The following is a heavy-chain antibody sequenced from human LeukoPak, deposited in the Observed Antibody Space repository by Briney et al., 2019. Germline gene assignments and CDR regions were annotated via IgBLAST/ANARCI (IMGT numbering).Heavy chain of an antibody. Sequence: PGGSPRLSCAASGFPFSSYVMHWVRQAPGKGLEWVAIIRSDGSDKYNADSVKGRFTISRDNSKSTLYLQLSSLRAEDTAVYYCARSYDDATFDYWGQGTLVTVSS. V-gene: IGHV3-33*01. CDR3: ARSYDDATFDY. J-gene: IGHJ4*02. CDR2: IRSDGSDK. CDR1: GFPFSSYV. D-gene: IGHD3-3*01.